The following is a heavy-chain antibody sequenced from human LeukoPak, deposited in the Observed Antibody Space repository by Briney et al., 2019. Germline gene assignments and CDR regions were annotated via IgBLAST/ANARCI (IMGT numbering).Heavy chain of an antibody. CDR3: ARARGYSYGPDGGAHASEIDY. D-gene: IGHD5-18*01. V-gene: IGHV4-31*03. Sequence: SQTLSLTCTVSGGSISSGGYYWSWIRQHPGKGLEWIGYIYYSGSTYYNPSLKSRVTISVDTSKNQFSLKLSSVTAADTAVYHCARARGYSYGPDGGAHASEIDYWGQGTLVTVSS. CDR2: IYYSGST. CDR1: GGSISSGGYY. J-gene: IGHJ4*02.